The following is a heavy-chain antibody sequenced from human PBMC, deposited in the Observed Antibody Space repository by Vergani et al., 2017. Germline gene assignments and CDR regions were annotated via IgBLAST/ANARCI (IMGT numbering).Heavy chain of an antibody. CDR1: GFTFSSYS. Sequence: EVQLVESGGGLVQPGGSLRLSCAASGFTFSSYSMNWVRQAPGKGLEWVSYISSSSSTIYYADSVKGRFTISRDNAKNSLHLQMNSLGAEDTAVYYCARVGQAVAVSFDYWGQGTLVTVSS. V-gene: IGHV3-48*01. CDR2: ISSSSSTI. D-gene: IGHD6-19*01. CDR3: ARVGQAVAVSFDY. J-gene: IGHJ4*02.